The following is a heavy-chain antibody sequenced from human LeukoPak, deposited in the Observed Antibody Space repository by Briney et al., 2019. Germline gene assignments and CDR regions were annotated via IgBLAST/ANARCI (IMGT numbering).Heavy chain of an antibody. Sequence: GGSLRLSCAASVFTFSRYAMSWVRQAPGKGLEWVSAISGRGGSTYYADSVKGRFTISRDNSKNTLYLQMNSLRAEDTAVYYCAKEGYCSSTSCYYPKYWGQGTLVTVSS. J-gene: IGHJ4*02. CDR3: AKEGYCSSTSCYYPKY. CDR2: ISGRGGST. D-gene: IGHD2-2*01. V-gene: IGHV3-23*01. CDR1: VFTFSRYA.